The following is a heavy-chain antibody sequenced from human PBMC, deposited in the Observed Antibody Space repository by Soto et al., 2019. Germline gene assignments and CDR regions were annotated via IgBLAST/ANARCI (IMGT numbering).Heavy chain of an antibody. CDR2: IPYDGSNK. J-gene: IGHJ4*02. Sequence: ALRLSCAASGFTFSIYAMHWVRQAPGKGLEWVAVIPYDGSNKYYADSVKGRFTISRDNSKNTLYLQMNSLRAEDTAVYYCARDVAVAGTAFDYWGQGTLVTVSS. V-gene: IGHV3-30-3*01. CDR1: GFTFSIYA. D-gene: IGHD6-19*01. CDR3: ARDVAVAGTAFDY.